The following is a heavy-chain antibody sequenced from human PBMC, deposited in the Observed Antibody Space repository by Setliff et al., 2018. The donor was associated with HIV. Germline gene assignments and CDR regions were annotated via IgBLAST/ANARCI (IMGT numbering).Heavy chain of an antibody. J-gene: IGHJ4*02. CDR2: TYPSGNT. CDR1: GGSISSRDW. Sequence: PSETLSLTCAVSGGSISSRDWWSWVRQPPGKGLEYIGTTYPSGNTIYNPSLKSRTTISIDKSNNQFSLKLSSMTAADTAVYYCARGGEGEFLWFGNFSYYIDYWGQGTLVTVSS. V-gene: IGHV4-4*02. D-gene: IGHD3-10*01. CDR3: ARGGEGEFLWFGNFSYYIDY.